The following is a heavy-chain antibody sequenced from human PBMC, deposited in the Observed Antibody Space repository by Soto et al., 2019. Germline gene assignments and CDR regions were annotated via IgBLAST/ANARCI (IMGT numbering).Heavy chain of an antibody. Sequence: DVQLLESGGGLVQPGGSLRLSCAASGFTFSSYAMGWVRQGPGKGLEWVAVVSIGGSTHYADSVRGRFTISRDNSKNTLSLQMNSLTAEDTAVYLCAKRRGAGGHFDYWGQRALVTVSS. CDR3: AKRRGAGGHFDY. D-gene: IGHD2-15*01. J-gene: IGHJ4*02. CDR1: GFTFSSYA. CDR2: VSIGGST. V-gene: IGHV3-23*01.